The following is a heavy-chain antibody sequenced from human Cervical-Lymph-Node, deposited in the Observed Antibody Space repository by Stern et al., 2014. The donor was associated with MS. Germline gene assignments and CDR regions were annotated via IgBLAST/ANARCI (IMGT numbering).Heavy chain of an antibody. CDR2: INPSTGSS. Sequence: VQLVESGPEVKKPGASVRVSCKASGYTFTSHYMHWVRQAPGQGLEWMGLINPSTGSSIYAQRFQGRVAMTRDTSSTTVYLELSSPTSEETALYYCARDVARKYYFDSWGQGTLVTVSS. J-gene: IGHJ4*02. CDR1: GYTFTSHY. V-gene: IGHV1-46*01. D-gene: IGHD2-21*01. CDR3: ARDVARKYYFDS.